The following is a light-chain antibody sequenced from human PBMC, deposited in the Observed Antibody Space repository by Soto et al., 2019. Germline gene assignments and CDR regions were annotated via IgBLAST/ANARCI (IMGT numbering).Light chain of an antibody. CDR2: GVS. CDR3: SSYTTSSTLMV. CDR1: STDVGGYNY. V-gene: IGLV2-14*03. Sequence: QSVLTQPASVSGSPGQSISISCTGTSTDVGGYNYVSWYQQHPGKAPKLMINGVSNRPSGVSNRFSGSKSGNTASLTISGLQAEDEADYYCSSYTTSSTLMVFGGGTKLTVL. J-gene: IGLJ2*01.